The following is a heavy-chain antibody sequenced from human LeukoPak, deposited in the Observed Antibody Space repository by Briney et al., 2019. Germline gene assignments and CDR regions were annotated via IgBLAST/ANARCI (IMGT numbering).Heavy chain of an antibody. Sequence: GGSLRLSCAAPGFTFSSYAMSWLRQDPGKGLEWVSIITGSGSGDSTYYADSVKGRFTISRDNSKNTLYLQMNSLRAEDTAVYYCAKKEAVAGKGFDYWGQGTLVTVSS. V-gene: IGHV3-23*01. CDR1: GFTFSSYA. CDR2: ITGSGSGDST. J-gene: IGHJ4*02. D-gene: IGHD6-19*01. CDR3: AKKEAVAGKGFDY.